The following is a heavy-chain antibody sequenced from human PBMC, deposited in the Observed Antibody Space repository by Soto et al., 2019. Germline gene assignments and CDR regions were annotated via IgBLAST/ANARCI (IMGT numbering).Heavy chain of an antibody. D-gene: IGHD3-3*01. CDR3: ARVVDYDFWSGHSHYYGMDV. V-gene: IGHV1-18*04. CDR2: ISAYNGNT. CDR1: GYTFTSYG. J-gene: IGHJ6*02. Sequence: ASVKVSCKASGYTFTSYGISWVRQAPGQGLEWMGCISAYNGNTNYAQKLQGRVTMTTDTSTSTAYMELRSLRSDDTAVYYCARVVDYDFWSGHSHYYGMDVGGQGTTVTVSS.